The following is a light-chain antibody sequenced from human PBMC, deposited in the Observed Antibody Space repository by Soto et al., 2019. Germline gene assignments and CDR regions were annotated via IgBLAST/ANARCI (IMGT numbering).Light chain of an antibody. Sequence: EIVLTQSPATLSLSPGERATLSCRASQSVSSFLAWYQQKPGQAPRLLIYATSNRATDIPARFSGSGSGTDFTLTISSLEPEDFAVYYCQQRSNRLLTFGGGTKVEIK. CDR3: QQRSNRLLT. J-gene: IGKJ4*01. V-gene: IGKV3-11*01. CDR2: ATS. CDR1: QSVSSF.